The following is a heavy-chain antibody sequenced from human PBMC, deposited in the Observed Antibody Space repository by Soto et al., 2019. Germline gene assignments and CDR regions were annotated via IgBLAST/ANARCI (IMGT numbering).Heavy chain of an antibody. Sequence: GGSLRLSCAASGFTVSSNYMSWVRQAPGKGLEWVSVIYSGGSTYYADSVKGRFTISRDNSKNTLYLQMNSLRAEDTAVYYCARVAGGGDPTNSPSYYFDYWGQGTLVTVSS. CDR2: IYSGGST. D-gene: IGHD3-10*01. J-gene: IGHJ4*02. V-gene: IGHV3-66*02. CDR3: ARVAGGGDPTNSPSYYFDY. CDR1: GFTVSSNY.